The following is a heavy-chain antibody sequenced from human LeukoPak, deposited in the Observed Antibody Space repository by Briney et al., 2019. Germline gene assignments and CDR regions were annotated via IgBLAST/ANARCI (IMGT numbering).Heavy chain of an antibody. D-gene: IGHD3-22*01. J-gene: IGHJ5*02. CDR2: IYYSGST. CDR3: ARGNVVVIQPSIVHCFDP. CDR1: GGSISRYY. Sequence: SETLSLTCTVSGGSISRYYWSWIRQPPGKGLEWIGYIYYSGSTNYNPSLKSRVTISVDTSKNQFSLKLSSVTAADTAVYYCARGNVVVIQPSIVHCFDPWGQGTLVTVSS. V-gene: IGHV4-59*01.